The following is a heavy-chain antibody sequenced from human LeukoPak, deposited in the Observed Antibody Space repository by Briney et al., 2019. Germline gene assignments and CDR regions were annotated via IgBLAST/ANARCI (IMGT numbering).Heavy chain of an antibody. D-gene: IGHD2-2*01. J-gene: IGHJ6*02. Sequence: GSLRLSCAASGFTFSSYAMSWIRQPPGKGLEWIGEINHSGSTNYNPSLKSRVTISGDTSKNQFSLKKSSVTAADTAVYYCARVPCSSTSCDYYYYYGMDVWGQGTTVTVSS. CDR1: GFTFSSYA. V-gene: IGHV4-34*01. CDR3: ARVPCSSTSCDYYYYYGMDV. CDR2: INHSGST.